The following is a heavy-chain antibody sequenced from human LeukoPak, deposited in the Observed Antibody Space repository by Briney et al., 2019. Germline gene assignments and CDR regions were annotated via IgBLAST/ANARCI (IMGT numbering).Heavy chain of an antibody. CDR1: GFTFSSYA. D-gene: IGHD6-13*01. V-gene: IGHV3-23*01. Sequence: PGGSLRLSCAASGFTFSSYALTWVRQVPGKGLEWVSSISGGGNNIYYSGSAKGRFTISRDNSQHILYLQMTSLRAEDTAVYFCARDVGAAAGFYLDYWGQGALVTVSP. CDR2: ISGGGNNI. J-gene: IGHJ4*02. CDR3: ARDVGAAAGFYLDY.